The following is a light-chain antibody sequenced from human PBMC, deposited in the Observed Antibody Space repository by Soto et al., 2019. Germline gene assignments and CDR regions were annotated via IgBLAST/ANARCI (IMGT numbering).Light chain of an antibody. CDR3: QQYNNWPRT. Sequence: EIVMTQSPVTLSVSPGERATLSCRASQSISSNLAWYQQKPGQPPRLLINGASTRAPGIPARFSGSGSGTEFTLTISSLQSEDFAVYYCQQYNNWPRTFGQGTKVDIK. J-gene: IGKJ1*01. V-gene: IGKV3-15*01. CDR2: GAS. CDR1: QSISSN.